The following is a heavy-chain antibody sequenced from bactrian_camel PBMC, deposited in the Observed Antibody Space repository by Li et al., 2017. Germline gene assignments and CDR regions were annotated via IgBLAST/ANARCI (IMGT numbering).Heavy chain of an antibody. D-gene: IGHD2*01. Sequence: HVQLVESGGGSVQAGGSLRLSCAASGYTFSSGCMVWFRQGAGLKREGVAVINRRGTTNYADSVKGRFTISKVNAEKTLYLQMNSLKPEDTTIYYCAALYTGISGCYSTSLAPASLDYWGQGTQVTVS. V-gene: IGHV3S53*01. CDR3: AALYTGISGCYSTSLAPASLDY. J-gene: IGHJ4*01. CDR2: INRRGTT. CDR1: GYTFSSGC.